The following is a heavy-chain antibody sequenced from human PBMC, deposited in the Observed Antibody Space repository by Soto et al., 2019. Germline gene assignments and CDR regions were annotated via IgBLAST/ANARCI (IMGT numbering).Heavy chain of an antibody. CDR3: ASADILTGYSPFDY. J-gene: IGHJ4*02. D-gene: IGHD3-9*01. CDR2: IKQDGSEK. V-gene: IGHV3-7*03. Sequence: GGSLRLSCAASGFTFSSYWMSWVRQAPGKGLEWVANIKQDGSEKYYVDSVKGRFTISRDNAKNSLYLQMNSLRAEDTAVYYCASADILTGYSPFDYWGQGPLVTVS. CDR1: GFTFSSYW.